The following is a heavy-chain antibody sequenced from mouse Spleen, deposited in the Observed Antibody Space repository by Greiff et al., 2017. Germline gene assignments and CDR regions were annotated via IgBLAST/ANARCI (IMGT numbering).Heavy chain of an antibody. D-gene: IGHD3-2*02. CDR2: ISSGSSTI. J-gene: IGHJ3*01. V-gene: IGHV5-17*01. CDR1: GFTFSDYG. CDR3: ARHSSEGFAY. Sequence: EVNVVESGGGLVKPGGSLKLSCAASGFTFSDYGMHWVRQAPEKGLEWVAYISSGSSTIYYADTVKGRFTISRDNAKNTLFLQMTSLRSEDTAMYYCARHSSEGFAYWGQGTLVTVSA.